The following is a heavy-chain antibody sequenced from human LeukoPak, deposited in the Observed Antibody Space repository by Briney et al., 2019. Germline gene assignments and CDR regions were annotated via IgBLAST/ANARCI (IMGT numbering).Heavy chain of an antibody. D-gene: IGHD3-3*01. CDR3: ARLLYYDFWSGYHSYFDY. J-gene: IGHJ4*02. Sequence: SETLSLTCAVYGGSFSGYYWSWIRQPPGKGLEWIGEINHSGSTNYNPSLKSRVTISVDTSKNQFSLKLSSVTAADTAVYYCARLLYYDFWSGYHSYFDYWGQGTLVTVSS. V-gene: IGHV4-34*01. CDR2: INHSGST. CDR1: GGSFSGYY.